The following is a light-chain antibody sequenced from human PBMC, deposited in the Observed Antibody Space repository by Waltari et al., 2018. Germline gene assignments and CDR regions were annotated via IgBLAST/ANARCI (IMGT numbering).Light chain of an antibody. CDR3: QQSYSTPLT. J-gene: IGKJ4*01. V-gene: IGKV1-39*01. CDR1: QRISSY. CDR2: AAS. Sequence: DIQMPQSPSSLSASVGDSVTITCRASQRISSYLNWYQQKPGKAPKLLIYAASSLQSGVPSRFSGSGSGTDFTLTISSLQPEDFATYYCQQSYSTPLTFGGGTKVEIK.